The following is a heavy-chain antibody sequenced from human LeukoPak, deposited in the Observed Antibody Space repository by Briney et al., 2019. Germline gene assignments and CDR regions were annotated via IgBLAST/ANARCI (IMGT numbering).Heavy chain of an antibody. Sequence: HPSETLSLTCAVYGGSFSGYYWSWIRQPPGKGLEWIGEINHSGSTNYNPSLKSRVTISVDTSKNQFSLKLSSVTAADTAVYYCARTSHVVATKGLFDYWGQGTLVTVSS. V-gene: IGHV4-34*01. CDR1: GGSFSGYY. J-gene: IGHJ4*02. CDR2: INHSGST. CDR3: ARTSHVVATKGLFDY. D-gene: IGHD5-12*01.